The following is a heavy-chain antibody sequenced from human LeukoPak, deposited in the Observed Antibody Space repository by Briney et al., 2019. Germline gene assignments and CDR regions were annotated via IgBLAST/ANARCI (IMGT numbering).Heavy chain of an antibody. CDR3: ARGTAIAVAGIPFDY. J-gene: IGHJ4*02. V-gene: IGHV3-33*08. CDR1: GFTFSSYA. CDR2: TWYDGSNN. Sequence: GGSLRLSCAASGFTFSSYAMSWVRQAPGKGLEWAAGTWYDGSNNYYADSVKGRFTISRDNSKNTLFLLMNSLRVEDTAVYYCARGTAIAVAGIPFDYWGQGTLVTVSS. D-gene: IGHD6-13*01.